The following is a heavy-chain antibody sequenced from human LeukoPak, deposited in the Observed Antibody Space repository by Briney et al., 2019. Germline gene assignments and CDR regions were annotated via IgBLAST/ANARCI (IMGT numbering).Heavy chain of an antibody. CDR2: IYYSGST. CDR1: GGSISSYY. Sequence: SETLSLTCTVPGGSISSYYWSWIRQPPGKGLERIGYIYYSGSTNYNPSLKSRVTISVDTSKNQFSLKLSSVTAADTAVYYCARVHYYGSGSYYTDYMDVWGKGTTVTVSS. V-gene: IGHV4-59*01. J-gene: IGHJ6*03. CDR3: ARVHYYGSGSYYTDYMDV. D-gene: IGHD3-10*01.